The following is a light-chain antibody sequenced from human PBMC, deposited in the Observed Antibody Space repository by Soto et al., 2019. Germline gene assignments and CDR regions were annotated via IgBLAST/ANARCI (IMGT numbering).Light chain of an antibody. J-gene: IGLJ2*01. CDR3: CSYAGSSTFVV. CDR2: EGS. Sequence: QSALTQPASVSGSPGQSITISCTGTSSDVGSYNLVSWYQQHPGKAPKLMIYEGSRRPSGVSNRFSGSKSGNTASLTISGLQAEDEADSYCCSYAGSSTFVVFGGGT. V-gene: IGLV2-23*01. CDR1: SSDVGSYNL.